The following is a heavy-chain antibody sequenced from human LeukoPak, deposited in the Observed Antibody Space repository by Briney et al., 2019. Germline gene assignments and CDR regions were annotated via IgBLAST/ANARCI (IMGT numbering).Heavy chain of an antibody. CDR1: GGSFSGYY. D-gene: IGHD3-10*01. V-gene: IGHV4-34*01. Sequence: SETLSLTCAVYGGSFSGYYWSWIRQPPGKGLEWIGEINHSGGTNYNPSLKSRVTISVDTSKNQFSLKLSSVTAADTAVYYCARASPTPYYYGSGSYRGNYFDYWGQGTPVTVSS. CDR3: ARASPTPYYYGSGSYRGNYFDY. J-gene: IGHJ4*02. CDR2: INHSGGT.